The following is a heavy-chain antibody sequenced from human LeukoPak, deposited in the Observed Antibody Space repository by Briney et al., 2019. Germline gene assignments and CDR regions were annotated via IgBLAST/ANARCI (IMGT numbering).Heavy chain of an antibody. CDR3: AKGSYYYDSADYFDY. D-gene: IGHD3-22*01. Sequence: PGGSLRLSCAASGFTFSSYAMSWVRQAPGKGLEWVSTLSGSGGNTYYADSVKGRVTISRDSSKNTLYLQMNSLRAEDTAVYHCAKGSYYYDSADYFDYWGQGTLVTVSS. V-gene: IGHV3-23*01. J-gene: IGHJ4*02. CDR1: GFTFSSYA. CDR2: LSGSGGNT.